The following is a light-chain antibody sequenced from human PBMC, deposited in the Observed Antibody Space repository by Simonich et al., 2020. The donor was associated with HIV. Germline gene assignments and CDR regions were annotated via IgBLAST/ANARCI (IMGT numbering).Light chain of an antibody. CDR3: QQYYSTPPT. J-gene: IGKJ1*01. CDR1: QSVLYSSNNKNY. Sequence: DIVMTPSPDSLAVSLGERATINCKSSQSVLYSSNNKNYLAWYQQKPGQPPKLLIYWASTRESGVPDRFSSSGSGTDFTLTISSLQAEDVAVYYCQQYYSTPPTFGQGTKVEIK. CDR2: WAS. V-gene: IGKV4-1*01.